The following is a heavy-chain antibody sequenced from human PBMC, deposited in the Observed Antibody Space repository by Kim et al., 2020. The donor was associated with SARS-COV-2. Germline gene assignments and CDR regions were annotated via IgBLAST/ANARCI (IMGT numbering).Heavy chain of an antibody. CDR2: INHSGST. CDR1: GGSFSGYY. J-gene: IGHJ5*02. D-gene: IGHD2-15*01. CDR3: ARGLRRTDDIVVVVAATGEFDP. Sequence: SETLSRTCAVYGGSFSGYYWSWIRQPPGKGLEWIGEINHSGSTNYNPSLKSRVTISVDTSKNQFSLKLSSVTAADTAVYYCARGLRRTDDIVVVVAATGEFDPWGQGTLVTVSS. V-gene: IGHV4-34*01.